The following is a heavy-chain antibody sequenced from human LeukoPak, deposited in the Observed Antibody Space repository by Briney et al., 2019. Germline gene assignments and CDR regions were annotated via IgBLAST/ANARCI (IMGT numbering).Heavy chain of an antibody. CDR1: GGSISSSSYY. J-gene: IGHJ6*03. Sequence: SETLSLTCTVSGGSISSSSYYWGWIRQPPGKGLEWIGSIYYSGSTYYNPSLKSRVTISVDTSKNQFSLKLSSVTAADTAVYYCARQPIDCSSTSCYYYYYYYMDVWGKGTTVTVSS. V-gene: IGHV4-39*07. CDR2: IYYSGST. D-gene: IGHD2-2*01. CDR3: ARQPIDCSSTSCYYYYYYYMDV.